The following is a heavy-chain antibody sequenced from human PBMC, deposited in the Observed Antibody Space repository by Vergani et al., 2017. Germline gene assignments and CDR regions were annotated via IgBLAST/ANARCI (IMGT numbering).Heavy chain of an antibody. J-gene: IGHJ4*02. CDR1: GFTFSSYG. Sequence: QVQLVESGGGVVQPGRSLRLSCAASGFTFSSYGMHWVRQAPGKGLEWVAVILYDGSNKYYADSVKGRFTISRDNSKNTLYLQMNSLRAEDTAVYYCAKDGWDYYDSSGYYYFDYWGQGTLVTVSS. CDR2: ILYDGSNK. D-gene: IGHD3-22*01. CDR3: AKDGWDYYDSSGYYYFDY. V-gene: IGHV3-33*06.